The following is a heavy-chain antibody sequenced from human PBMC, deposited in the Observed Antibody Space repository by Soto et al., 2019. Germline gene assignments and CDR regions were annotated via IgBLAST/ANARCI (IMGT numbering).Heavy chain of an antibody. CDR3: ARNESDKGWFDL. CDR2: IYYIGST. D-gene: IGHD2-21*02. Sequence: TLSLTCTVSGGSISSGGYYWSWIRQHPGKGLEWIGYIYYIGSTDYNPSLKSRVTISVDTSKNQFSLTLRSVTAADTAVYYCARNESDKGWFDLWGQGILVTVSS. CDR1: GGSISSGGYY. V-gene: IGHV4-31*03. J-gene: IGHJ5*02.